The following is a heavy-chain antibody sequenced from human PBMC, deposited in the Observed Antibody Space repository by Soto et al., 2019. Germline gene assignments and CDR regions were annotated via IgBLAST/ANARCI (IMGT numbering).Heavy chain of an antibody. J-gene: IGHJ1*01. CDR1: GYTFTNYG. Sequence: AASVKVSFKASGYTFTNYGISWVRQAPGQGLEWVGWIHTYNGNTNFAQKFQDRVTLTTDTSTSTAYMELRSLTSDDTAVYYCARNRIGSSWDREYFQHWGQGTLVTVSS. CDR2: IHTYNGNT. D-gene: IGHD6-13*01. CDR3: ARNRIGSSWDREYFQH. V-gene: IGHV1-18*01.